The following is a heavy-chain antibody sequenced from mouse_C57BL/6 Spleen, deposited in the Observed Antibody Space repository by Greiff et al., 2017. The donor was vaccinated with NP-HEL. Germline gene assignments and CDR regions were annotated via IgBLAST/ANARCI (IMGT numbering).Heavy chain of an antibody. Sequence: QVQLQESGPGLVAPSQSLSITCTVSGFSLTSYGVHWVRQPPGKGLEWLVVIWSDGSTTYNSALKSRLSISKDNSKSQVFLKMNSLQTDDTAMYYCARHGDYYGSSYGYVDYWGQGTTLTVSS. CDR1: GFSLTSYG. V-gene: IGHV2-6-1*01. CDR3: ARHGDYYGSSYGYVDY. D-gene: IGHD1-1*01. CDR2: IWSDGST. J-gene: IGHJ2*01.